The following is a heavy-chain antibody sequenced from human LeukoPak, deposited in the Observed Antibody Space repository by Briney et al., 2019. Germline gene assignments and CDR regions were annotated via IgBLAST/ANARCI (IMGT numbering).Heavy chain of an antibody. D-gene: IGHD3-10*01. J-gene: IGHJ6*03. Sequence: PSETLSLTCIVSGGSISSSNYYWGWIRQPPGKGLEWIGTIYYTGSTYYNPSLKSRVTISVDTSKNQFSLKLSSVTAADTAVYYCARTPGSLMRFGELSWSMDVWGKGTTVTISS. CDR1: GGSISSSNYY. V-gene: IGHV4-39*07. CDR3: ARTPGSLMRFGELSWSMDV. CDR2: IYYTGST.